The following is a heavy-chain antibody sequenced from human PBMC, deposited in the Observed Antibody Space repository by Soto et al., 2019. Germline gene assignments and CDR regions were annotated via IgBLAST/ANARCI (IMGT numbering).Heavy chain of an antibody. CDR3: ARDLGRLGDYYGMDV. CDR2: IKQDGREK. D-gene: IGHD3-16*01. CDR1: GFTSSSYW. Sequence: GGSLRLSCAASGFTSSSYWRSWVRQAPGKGLEWVANIKQDGREKYYVDSVKGRFTISRDNAKNSLYLQMNSLRAEDTAVYYCARDLGRLGDYYGMDVWGQGTTVTVSS. V-gene: IGHV3-7*03. J-gene: IGHJ6*02.